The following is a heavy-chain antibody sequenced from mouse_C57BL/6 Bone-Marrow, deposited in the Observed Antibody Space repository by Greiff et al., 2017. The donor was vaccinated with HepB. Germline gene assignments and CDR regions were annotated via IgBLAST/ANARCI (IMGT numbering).Heavy chain of an antibody. CDR2: IDPENGDT. V-gene: IGHV14-4*01. CDR1: GFNIKDDY. J-gene: IGHJ2*01. CDR3: TAKRFDY. Sequence: VHVKQSGAELVRPGASVKLSCTASGFNIKDDYMHWVKQRPEQGLEWIGWIDPENGDTAYATKFQGKATITADTSSNTAYLQLSSLTSEDTAVYYCTAKRFDYWGQGTTLTVSS.